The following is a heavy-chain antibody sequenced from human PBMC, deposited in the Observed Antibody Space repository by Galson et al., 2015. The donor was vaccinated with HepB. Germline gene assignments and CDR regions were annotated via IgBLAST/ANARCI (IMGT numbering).Heavy chain of an antibody. CDR1: GGTFSSYA. CDR3: ARGDPITSPGDY. CDR2: IIPIFGTA. Sequence: SVKVSYKASGGTFSSYAISWVRQAPGQGLEWMGGIIPIFGTANYAQKFQGRVTITADESTSTAYMELSSLRSEDTAVYYCARGDPITSPGDYWGQGTLVTVSS. D-gene: IGHD5-24*01. V-gene: IGHV1-69*13. J-gene: IGHJ4*02.